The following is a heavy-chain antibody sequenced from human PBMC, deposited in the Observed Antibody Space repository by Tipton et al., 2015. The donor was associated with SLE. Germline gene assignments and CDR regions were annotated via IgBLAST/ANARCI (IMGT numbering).Heavy chain of an antibody. CDR1: GFTFSSYS. CDR2: ISSSSSTI. CDR3: AREAISLRY. Sequence: SLRLSCAASGFTFSSYSMNWVRQAPGKGLEWVSYISSSSSTIYYADSVKGRFTISRDNAKNSLYLQMNSLRAEDTAVYYCAREAISLRYWGQGTLVTVSS. V-gene: IGHV3-48*01. D-gene: IGHD3-3*01. J-gene: IGHJ4*02.